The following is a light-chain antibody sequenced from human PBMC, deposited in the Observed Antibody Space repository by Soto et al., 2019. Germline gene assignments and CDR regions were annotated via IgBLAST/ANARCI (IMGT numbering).Light chain of an antibody. CDR2: GNS. CDR3: QSYDSSLSV. Sequence: QSVLTQPPSVSGAPGQRVTISCTGSSSNIGAGYDVHWYQQLPGTAPKHLIYGNSNRPSGVPDRFSGSKSGTSASLAITGLQAEDEADYYCQSYDSSLSVFGTGTKLTVL. J-gene: IGLJ1*01. CDR1: SSNIGAGYD. V-gene: IGLV1-40*01.